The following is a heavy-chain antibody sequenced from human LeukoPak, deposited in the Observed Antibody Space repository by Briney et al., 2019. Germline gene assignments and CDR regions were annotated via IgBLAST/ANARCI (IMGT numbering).Heavy chain of an antibody. CDR1: GGSISSSSYY. J-gene: IGHJ4*02. CDR3: ARDPDGYKFFDY. Sequence: SETLSLTCTVSGGSISSSSYYWGWIRQPPGKGLEWIGYIYYSGSTNYNPSLKRRVTMSVDTSTNQFSLKLTSVTPADTAVYYCARDPDGYKFFDYWSRGRPVTVSS. V-gene: IGHV4-61*01. CDR2: IYYSGST. D-gene: IGHD5-24*01.